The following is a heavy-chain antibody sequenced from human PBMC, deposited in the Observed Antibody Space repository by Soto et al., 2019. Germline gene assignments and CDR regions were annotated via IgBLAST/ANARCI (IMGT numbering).Heavy chain of an antibody. Sequence: PSETLSLTCIVSGESISSSSYYWGWIRQPPGKGLEWIGSIYYSGRTYYNPSFKSRVTISIDTSKNQFSLKLSSVTATDTAVYNCARQRTTVVTQAYFDHWGQGALVTSPQ. V-gene: IGHV4-39*01. CDR2: IYYSGRT. D-gene: IGHD2-21*02. J-gene: IGHJ4*02. CDR1: GESISSSSYY. CDR3: ARQRTTVVTQAYFDH.